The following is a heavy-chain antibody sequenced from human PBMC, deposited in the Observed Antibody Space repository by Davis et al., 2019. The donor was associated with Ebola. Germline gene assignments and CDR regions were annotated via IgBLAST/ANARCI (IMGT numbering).Heavy chain of an antibody. Sequence: PGGSLRLSCAASGFTFSSYGMHWVRQVPGKGLEWVAVIWYDGSNKYYADSVKGRFTISRDNSKNTLYLQMNSLRAEDTAVYYCAKNPKNYYGMDVWGQGTTVTVSS. CDR1: GFTFSSYG. J-gene: IGHJ6*02. CDR3: AKNPKNYYGMDV. CDR2: IWYDGSNK. V-gene: IGHV3-33*06.